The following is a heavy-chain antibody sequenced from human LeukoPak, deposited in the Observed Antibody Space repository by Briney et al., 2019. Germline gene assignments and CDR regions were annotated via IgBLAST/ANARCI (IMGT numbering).Heavy chain of an antibody. V-gene: IGHV3-30*04. CDR1: GFTFSSYA. CDR3: ARDESGYGTFDY. J-gene: IGHJ4*02. CDR2: ISYDGSNK. D-gene: IGHD6-25*01. Sequence: PGRSLRLSCAASGFTFSSYAMHWVRQAPGKGLEWVAVISYDGSNKYYADSVKGRFTISRDNSKNTLYLQMNSLRAEDTAVYYCARDESGYGTFDYWGQGTLVTVSS.